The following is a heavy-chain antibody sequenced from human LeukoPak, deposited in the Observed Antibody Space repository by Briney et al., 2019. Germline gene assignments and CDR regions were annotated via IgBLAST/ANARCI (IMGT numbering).Heavy chain of an antibody. CDR3: ARDPVGSGTLDSNWFDP. V-gene: IGHV4-4*07. D-gene: IGHD3-10*01. CDR2: IYTSGST. CDR1: GGSISSYY. Sequence: SETLSLTCTVSGGSISSYYWSWIRQPAGKGLEWIGRIYTSGSTNYNPPLKSRVTMSVDTSKNQFSLKLSSVTAADTAVYYCARDPVGSGTLDSNWFDPWGQGTLVTVSS. J-gene: IGHJ5*02.